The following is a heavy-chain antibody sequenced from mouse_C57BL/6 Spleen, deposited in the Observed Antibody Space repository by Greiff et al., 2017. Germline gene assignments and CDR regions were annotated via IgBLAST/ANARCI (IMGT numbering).Heavy chain of an antibody. CDR2: IYPRSGNT. V-gene: IGHV1-81*01. Sequence: VQLVESGAELARPGASVKLSCKASGYTFTSYGISWVKQRTGQGLEWIGEIYPRSGNTYYTEKLKGKATLTAGKSSSTAYMELRSLTSEDSAVYFCARAESYDYDGYAMHYWGQGTSGTVAS. CDR1: GYTFTSYG. J-gene: IGHJ4*01. D-gene: IGHD2-4*01. CDR3: ARAESYDYDGYAMHY.